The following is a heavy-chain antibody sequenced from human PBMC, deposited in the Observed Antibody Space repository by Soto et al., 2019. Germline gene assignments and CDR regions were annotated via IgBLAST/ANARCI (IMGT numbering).Heavy chain of an antibody. D-gene: IGHD2-2*01. CDR1: GGTFGSYT. CDR3: ARDLGQSGRVLPAPNWFDP. J-gene: IGHJ5*02. CDR2: IIPIVGIV. V-gene: IGHV1-69*04. Sequence: QVHLVQSGAEVKKPGSSVKVSCKASGGTFGSYTINWVRQAPGQGLEWMGRIIPIVGIVNYAQKLQGRVTITADKSTSTAYMELSSLRSEDTAMYYCARDLGQSGRVLPAPNWFDPWGQGTLVTVSS.